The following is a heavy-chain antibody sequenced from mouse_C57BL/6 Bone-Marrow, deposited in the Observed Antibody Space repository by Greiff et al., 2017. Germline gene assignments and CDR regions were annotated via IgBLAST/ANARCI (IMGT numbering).Heavy chain of an antibody. D-gene: IGHD1-1*01. J-gene: IGHJ1*03. CDR1: GYTFTSYW. V-gene: IGHV1-64*01. Sequence: QVQLQQPGAELVKPGASVKLSCKASGYTFTSYWMHWVKQRPGQGLEWIGMIHPNSGSTNYNEKFKSKATLTVDKSSSTAYMQLSSLTSEDSAVYYCARKHCYGSSREYFDVWGTGTTVTVSS. CDR2: IHPNSGST. CDR3: ARKHCYGSSREYFDV.